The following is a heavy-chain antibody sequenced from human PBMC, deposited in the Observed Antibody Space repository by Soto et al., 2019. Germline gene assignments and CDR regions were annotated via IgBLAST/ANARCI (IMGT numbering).Heavy chain of an antibody. V-gene: IGHV3-33*01. Sequence: QVKLVESGGGVVQPGRSLRLSCAASGFVFTTYGMHWVRQAPGKGLEWVGVMWHDGSGTYYADALKGRFTISRDNSKNTLFLQMDSLTVEDTAVYYCVRDPVALRNRVRVGYFNLWGRGTQVTVSS. D-gene: IGHD1-26*01. CDR1: GFVFTTYG. CDR2: MWHDGSGT. CDR3: VRDPVALRNRVRVGYFNL. J-gene: IGHJ2*01.